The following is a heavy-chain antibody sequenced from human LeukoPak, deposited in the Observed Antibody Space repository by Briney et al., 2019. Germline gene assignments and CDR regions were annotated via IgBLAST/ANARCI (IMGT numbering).Heavy chain of an antibody. Sequence: GGSLRLSCAASGFTLGNYAMSWVRQTPGKGLVWVSRINSDGSSTNYADSVKGRFTISRDNAKNTLYLQMNSLRAEDTAVYYCTTEGIVATIVPDYWGQGTLVTVSS. CDR3: TTEGIVATIVPDY. D-gene: IGHD5-12*01. CDR2: INSDGSST. V-gene: IGHV3-74*01. CDR1: GFTLGNYA. J-gene: IGHJ4*02.